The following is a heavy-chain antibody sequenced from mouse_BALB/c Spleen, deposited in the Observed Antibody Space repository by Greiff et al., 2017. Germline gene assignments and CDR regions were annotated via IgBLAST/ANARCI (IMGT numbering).Heavy chain of an antibody. CDR2: INPYNDGT. D-gene: IGHD1-1*01. CDR1: GYTFTSYV. Sequence: EVQLQQSGPELVKPGASVKMSCKASGYTFTSYVMHWVKQKPGQGLEWIGYINPYNDGTKYNEKFKGKATLTSDKSSSTAYMELSSLTSEDSAVYYCARDFITTVPVFAYWGQGTLVTVSA. CDR3: ARDFITTVPVFAY. J-gene: IGHJ3*01. V-gene: IGHV1-14*01.